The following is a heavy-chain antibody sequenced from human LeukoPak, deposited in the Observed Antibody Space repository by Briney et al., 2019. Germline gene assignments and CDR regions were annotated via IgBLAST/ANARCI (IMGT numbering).Heavy chain of an antibody. CDR1: GFTFTSSA. CDR2: IVVGSGNT. D-gene: IGHD2-15*01. Sequence: SVKVSCKASGFTFTSSAMQWVRQARGQRLEWIGWIVVGSGNTNYAQKFQERVTITRDMSTSTAYMELSSLRSEDTAVYYCAVAPCSGGSCHPLGYWGQGTLVTVSS. V-gene: IGHV1-58*02. J-gene: IGHJ4*02. CDR3: AVAPCSGGSCHPLGY.